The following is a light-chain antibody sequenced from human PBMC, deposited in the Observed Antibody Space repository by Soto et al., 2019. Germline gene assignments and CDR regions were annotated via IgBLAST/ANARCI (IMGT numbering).Light chain of an antibody. CDR1: SSDVGGYDY. V-gene: IGLV2-14*01. Sequence: QSVLTQPASVSGSPGQSITISCTGTSSDVGGYDYVSRYQLHPGKAPKLMVFEVSNRPSGVSYRFSGSKSGNTASLTISGLQAEDEADYFCSSYSISNNFVFGSGTKVTVL. J-gene: IGLJ1*01. CDR2: EVS. CDR3: SSYSISNNFV.